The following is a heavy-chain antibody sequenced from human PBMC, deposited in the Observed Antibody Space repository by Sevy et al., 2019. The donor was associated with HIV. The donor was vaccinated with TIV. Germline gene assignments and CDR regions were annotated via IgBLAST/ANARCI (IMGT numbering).Heavy chain of an antibody. J-gene: IGHJ4*02. CDR2: ISFNGNHE. Sequence: GGSLRLSCAASGFTFTNFPMHWVRQAPGRGLEWVAIISFNGNHEFYADSGKGCFTISRDNAKRTLYMQRNSLRGEDTAVYYWVRTAGLTGSYEYWGQGTQVTVSS. V-gene: IGHV3-30-3*01. D-gene: IGHD3-9*01. CDR1: GFTFTNFP. CDR3: VRTAGLTGSYEY.